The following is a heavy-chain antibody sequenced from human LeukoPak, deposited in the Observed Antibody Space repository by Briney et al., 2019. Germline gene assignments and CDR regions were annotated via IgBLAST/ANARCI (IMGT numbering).Heavy chain of an antibody. J-gene: IGHJ6*02. D-gene: IGHD6-19*01. CDR1: GFIFSSYG. Sequence: GGSLRLSCAASGFIFSSYGMHWVRQPPGKGLEWVAVISYDGSNKYYADSVKRRFTISRDNSKNTLYLQMNSLRAEDTAVYYCAKDIGVWYSSGWRYYYYGMDVWGQGTTVTVSS. CDR2: ISYDGSNK. CDR3: AKDIGVWYSSGWRYYYYGMDV. V-gene: IGHV3-30*18.